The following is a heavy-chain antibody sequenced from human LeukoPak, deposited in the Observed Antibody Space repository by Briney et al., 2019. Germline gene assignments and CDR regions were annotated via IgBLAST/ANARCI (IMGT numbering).Heavy chain of an antibody. CDR1: GFTVSSNY. D-gene: IGHD3-16*01. Sequence: GGSLTLSCAASGFTVSSNYMSWVRQAPGKGLEWVSVVYSGGSTYYADSVKGRFTISRDNSKNTLYLQMISLRAEDTAVYYCARALLGIFDYWGQGTLVTVSS. V-gene: IGHV3-66*01. CDR3: ARALLGIFDY. CDR2: VYSGGST. J-gene: IGHJ4*02.